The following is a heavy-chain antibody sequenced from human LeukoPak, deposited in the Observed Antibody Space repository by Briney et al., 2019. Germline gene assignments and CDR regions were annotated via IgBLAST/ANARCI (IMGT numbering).Heavy chain of an antibody. D-gene: IGHD3-10*01. Sequence: GGSLRLSCAASGFSFNDAWMSWVRQIPGKGVEWVGRIESKTDGGTTDYAAPVKGRFTISRDDSTNTLYLQMNSLKSEDTAVYYCTTYGSGRKFDYWGQGILVTVSS. CDR2: IESKTDGGTT. J-gene: IGHJ4*02. CDR3: TTYGSGRKFDY. CDR1: GFSFNDAW. V-gene: IGHV3-15*04.